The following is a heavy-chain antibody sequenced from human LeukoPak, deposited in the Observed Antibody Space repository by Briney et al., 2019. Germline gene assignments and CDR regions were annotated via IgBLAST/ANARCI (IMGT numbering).Heavy chain of an antibody. D-gene: IGHD3-10*01. V-gene: IGHV3-23*01. CDR1: GFTFSSYA. CDR3: AKAPTMVRGVFDY. J-gene: IGHJ4*02. CDR2: ISGSGGST. Sequence: GGSLRLSCAASGFTFSSYAMSWVRQAPGKGLEWVSSISGSGGSTYYADSVKGRFTISRDNSKNTLYLQMNSLRAEDTAVYYCAKAPTMVRGVFDYWGQGTLVTVSS.